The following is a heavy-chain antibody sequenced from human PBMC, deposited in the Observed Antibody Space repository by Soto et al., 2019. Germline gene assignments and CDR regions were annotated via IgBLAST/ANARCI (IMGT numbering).Heavy chain of an antibody. CDR3: AKPSGRYYFDY. Sequence: PGGSLILSCSASGFTFSSYAMSWVRQAPGKGLEWVSAISCSGGSTYYADSVKGRFTISRDNSKNTLYLQMNSLRAEDTAVYYCAKPSGRYYFDYWGQGTLVTVSS. CDR2: ISCSGGST. D-gene: IGHD3-10*01. V-gene: IGHV3-23*01. CDR1: GFTFSSYA. J-gene: IGHJ4*02.